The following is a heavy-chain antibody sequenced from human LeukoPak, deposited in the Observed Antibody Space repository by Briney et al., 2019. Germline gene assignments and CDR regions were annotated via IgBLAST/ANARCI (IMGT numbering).Heavy chain of an antibody. CDR2: IYYSGYT. V-gene: IGHV4-59*01. CDR3: ARETSQKGAHYMDV. CDR1: GGSISSYY. J-gene: IGHJ6*03. Sequence: SETLSLTWTVAGGSISSYYCSWIRQPPGKGLKWIGNIYYSGYTTYSPSLRSRVTISVATSKNQSSLKLSSVTAADTAVYYCARETSQKGAHYMDVWGKGTTITISS. D-gene: IGHD3-16*01.